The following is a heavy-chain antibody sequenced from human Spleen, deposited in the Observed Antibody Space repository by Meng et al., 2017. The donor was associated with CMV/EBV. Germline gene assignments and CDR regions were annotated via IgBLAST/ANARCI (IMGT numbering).Heavy chain of an antibody. J-gene: IGHJ3*02. V-gene: IGHV3-9*01. CDR1: GFTFENYA. Sequence: SLKISCAASGFTFENYAMHWVRQAPGKGLEWVSGISRNSGSAGYADYADSVKGRFIVSRDNAKNSLYLQMNSLRVEDTAFYYCVKDDGFDMWGQGTLVTVS. CDR3: VKDDGFDM. CDR2: ISRNSGSA.